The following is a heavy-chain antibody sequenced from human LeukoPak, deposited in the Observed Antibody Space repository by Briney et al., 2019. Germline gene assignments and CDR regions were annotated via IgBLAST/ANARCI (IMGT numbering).Heavy chain of an antibody. J-gene: IGHJ2*01. CDR2: IYHSGGT. V-gene: IGHV4-38-2*02. CDR1: GYSISSGYY. Sequence: SETLSLTCTVSGYSISSGYYWGWIRQPPGKGLEWIGSIYHSGGTHYNPSLTSRVTISVDTSKNQFSLRLSSVTAADTAVYFCARTGYYGSGSYYNQGYFDRWGRGTLVTVSS. CDR3: ARTGYYGSGSYYNQGYFDR. D-gene: IGHD3-10*01.